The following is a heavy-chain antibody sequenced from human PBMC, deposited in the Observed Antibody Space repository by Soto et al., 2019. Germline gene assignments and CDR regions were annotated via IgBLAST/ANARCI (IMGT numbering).Heavy chain of an antibody. V-gene: IGHV4-30-4*01. D-gene: IGHD3-3*01. CDR2: IYYSGST. CDR3: ARGHYDFWSGYQLYDY. Sequence: QVQLQESGPGLVKPSQTLSLTCTVSGGSISSGDYYWSWIRQPPGKGLEWIGYIYYSGSTYYNPSLKSRVTISVDTSKNQFSLKLSSVTAADTAVYYCARGHYDFWSGYQLYDYWGQGTLVTVSS. J-gene: IGHJ4*02. CDR1: GGSISSGDYY.